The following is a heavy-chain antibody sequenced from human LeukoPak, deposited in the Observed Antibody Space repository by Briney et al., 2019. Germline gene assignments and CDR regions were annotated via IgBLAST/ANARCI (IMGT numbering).Heavy chain of an antibody. Sequence: SETLSLTCTVSGGSISSYYWSWIRQPPGKGLEWIGSIYYSGTAYYNPSLKSRVTISVDKSKNQFSLQLNSVTPEDTAVYYCARAVRSEGYSGYDFPYYYYYYMDVWGKGTTVTVSS. J-gene: IGHJ6*03. D-gene: IGHD5-12*01. CDR3: ARAVRSEGYSGYDFPYYYYYYMDV. CDR1: GGSISSYY. V-gene: IGHV4-59*04. CDR2: IYYSGTA.